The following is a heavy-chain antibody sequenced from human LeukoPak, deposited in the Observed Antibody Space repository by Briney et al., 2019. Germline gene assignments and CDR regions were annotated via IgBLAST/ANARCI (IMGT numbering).Heavy chain of an antibody. CDR2: ISSSSSYI. J-gene: IGHJ3*01. V-gene: IGHV3-21*01. CDR3: ARGGALLWFGALVAFDV. CDR1: GFTFSSYS. Sequence: PGGSLRLSCAASGFTFSSYSMNWVRQAPGKGLEWVSSISSSSSYIYYADSVKGRFTISRDNAKNSLYLQMNSLRAEDTAVYYCARGGALLWFGALVAFDVWGQGTMVTVSS. D-gene: IGHD3-10*01.